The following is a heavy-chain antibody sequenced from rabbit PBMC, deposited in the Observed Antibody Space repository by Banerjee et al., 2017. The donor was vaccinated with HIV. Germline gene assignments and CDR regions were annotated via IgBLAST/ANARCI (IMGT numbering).Heavy chain of an antibody. CDR3: ARNYVNAFDP. V-gene: IGHV1S45*01. CDR1: GFSFSSNW. Sequence: QEQLMESGGGLVQPEGSLTLTCTVSGFSFSSNWICWVRQAPGKGLEWIACIDTNDGDTDYANWPKGRFTISKTSSTTVTLQMTSLTAADTATYFCARNYVNAFDPWGPGTLVTVS. D-gene: IGHD1-1*01. CDR2: IDTNDGDT. J-gene: IGHJ2*01.